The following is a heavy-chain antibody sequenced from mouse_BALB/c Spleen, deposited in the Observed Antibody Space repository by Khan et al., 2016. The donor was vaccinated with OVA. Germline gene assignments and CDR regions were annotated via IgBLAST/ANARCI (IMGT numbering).Heavy chain of an antibody. V-gene: IGHV5-6*01. Sequence: EVELVESGGDLVKPGGSLKLSCAASGFTFSTYGMSWVRQTPDKRLEWVATISSGGSYTYYPDNVKGRFTISRDNANNTLYLQMSSLKSEDTAMYYCATRAYYYNSEGIDYWGQGTLVTVSA. CDR3: ATRAYYYNSEGIDY. D-gene: IGHD1-1*01. J-gene: IGHJ3*01. CDR2: ISSGGSYT. CDR1: GFTFSTYG.